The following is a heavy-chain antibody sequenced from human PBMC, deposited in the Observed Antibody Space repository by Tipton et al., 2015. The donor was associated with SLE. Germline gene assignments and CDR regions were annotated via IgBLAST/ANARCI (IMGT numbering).Heavy chain of an antibody. CDR2: IYYRVSA. J-gene: IGHJ6*03. Sequence: TLSLTCTVSGGSISGSGYYWAWIRQPPGKGLEWIGNIYYRVSAYYNPSLKSRVTISVDTSKNQFSLKLSSVTAADTAVYYCARGWFGESGPYYMDVWGKGTTVTVSS. D-gene: IGHD3-10*01. CDR1: GGSISGSGYY. CDR3: ARGWFGESGPYYMDV. V-gene: IGHV4-39*07.